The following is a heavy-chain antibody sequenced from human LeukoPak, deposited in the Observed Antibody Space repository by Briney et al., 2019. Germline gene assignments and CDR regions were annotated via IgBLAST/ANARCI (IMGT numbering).Heavy chain of an antibody. CDR3: AIVPGWFGELLLDY. Sequence: GGSLRLSCAASGFTVSSNYMSWVRQAPGKGLEWVSVIYSGGSTYYADSVKGRFTISRDNSKNTLYLQMNSLRAEDTAVYYCAIVPGWFGELLLDYWGQGTLVTVSS. CDR2: IYSGGST. CDR1: GFTVSSNY. D-gene: IGHD3-10*01. J-gene: IGHJ4*02. V-gene: IGHV3-66*01.